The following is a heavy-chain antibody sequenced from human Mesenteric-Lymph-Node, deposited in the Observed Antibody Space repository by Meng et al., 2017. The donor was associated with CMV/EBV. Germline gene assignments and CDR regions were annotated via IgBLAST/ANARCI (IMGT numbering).Heavy chain of an antibody. CDR1: GDSISSSSYY. J-gene: IGHJ4*02. D-gene: IGHD3-10*01. CDR2: IYYSGST. Sequence: SETLSLTCKVSGDSISSSSYYWGWIRQPPGKGLEWIGSIYYSGSTYYNPSLKSRVTISVDTSKNQFSLKVSSVTAADTAVYYCASSQRDLWFGELLRYFDYWGQGTLVTVSS. CDR3: ASSQRDLWFGELLRYFDY. V-gene: IGHV4-39*07.